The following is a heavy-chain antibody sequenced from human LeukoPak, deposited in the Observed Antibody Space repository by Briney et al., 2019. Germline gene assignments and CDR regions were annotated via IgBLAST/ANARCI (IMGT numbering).Heavy chain of an antibody. J-gene: IGHJ4*02. CDR3: ARDDVGATGNFEY. CDR2: MYHSGST. D-gene: IGHD1-26*01. Sequence: SETLSLTCTVSGYSISSGYYWGWIRQPPGKGLEWIGSMYHSGSTYYNPSLKSRVTISVDTSKNQFSLKLSSVTAADTAVYYCARDDVGATGNFEYWGQGTLVTVSS. CDR1: GYSISSGYY. V-gene: IGHV4-38-2*02.